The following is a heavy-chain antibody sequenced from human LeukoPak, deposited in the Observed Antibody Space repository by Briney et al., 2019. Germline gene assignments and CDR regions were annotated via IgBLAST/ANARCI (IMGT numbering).Heavy chain of an antibody. CDR1: GFTFSSYG. J-gene: IGHJ5*02. D-gene: IGHD6-19*01. V-gene: IGHV3-30*18. CDR2: ISYDGSNK. Sequence: PGGSLRLSCAASGFTFSSYGMHWVRQAPGKGLEWVAVISYDGSNKYYADSVKGRFTISRDNSKNTLYLQMNSLGAEDTAVYHCAKSGSGWYSFQLNLWGQGTLVTVSS. CDR3: AKSGSGWYSFQLNL.